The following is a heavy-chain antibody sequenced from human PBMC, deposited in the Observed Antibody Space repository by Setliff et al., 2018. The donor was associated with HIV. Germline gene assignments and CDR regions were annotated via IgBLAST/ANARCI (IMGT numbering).Heavy chain of an antibody. CDR1: GDSVSSNRPA. D-gene: IGHD3-10*01. CDR3: ARDLGTGDYFDY. J-gene: IGHJ4*02. V-gene: IGHV6-1*01. CDR2: TYYRSKWSN. Sequence: SQTLSLTCAISGDSVSSNRPAWNWIRQSPSRGLEWLRRTYYRSKWSNDYAVSVKSRITINPDTSKNQFSLQLNSVTAADTAVYYCARDLGTGDYFDYWGQGALVTVSS.